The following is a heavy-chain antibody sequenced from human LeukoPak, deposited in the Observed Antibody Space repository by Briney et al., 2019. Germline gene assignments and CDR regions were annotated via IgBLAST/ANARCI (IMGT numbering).Heavy chain of an antibody. CDR2: IYYSGST. Sequence: SETLSLTCTVSGGSISSSSYYWGWIRQPPGKGLEWIGSIYYSGSTYYNPSLKSRVTISVDTSKNQFPLKLSSVTAADTAVYYCARAGHLSVAAPDYWGQGTLVTVSS. CDR3: ARAGHLSVAAPDY. V-gene: IGHV4-39*06. J-gene: IGHJ4*02. D-gene: IGHD2-15*01. CDR1: GGSISSSSYY.